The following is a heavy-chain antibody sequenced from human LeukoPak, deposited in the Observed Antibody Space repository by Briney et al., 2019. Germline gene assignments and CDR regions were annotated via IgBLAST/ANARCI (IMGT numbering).Heavy chain of an antibody. CDR3: ARHYDSSGYYPYYFDY. V-gene: IGHV4-4*07. Sequence: KTSETLSLTCTVSGGSISSYYWSWIRQPAGKGLEWIGRIYTSGSTNYNPSLKSRVTMSVDTSKNQFSLKLSSVTAADTAVYYCARHYDSSGYYPYYFDYWGQGTLVTVSS. D-gene: IGHD3-22*01. CDR2: IYTSGST. CDR1: GGSISSYY. J-gene: IGHJ4*02.